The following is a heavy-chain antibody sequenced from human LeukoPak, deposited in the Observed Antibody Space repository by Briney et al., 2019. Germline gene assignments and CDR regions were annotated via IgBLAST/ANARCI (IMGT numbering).Heavy chain of an antibody. V-gene: IGHV3-7*01. J-gene: IGHJ4*01. CDR2: IRQDGGEK. CDR1: GFTFTSYW. D-gene: IGHD6-13*01. CDR3: ARDGTAAGLYFDL. Sequence: GGSLRLSCAVSGFTFTSYWMNWVRQAPGKGLEWVASIRQDGGEKSYVDSVKGRFTISRDNTKNSLYLQINSLRAEDTAVYYCARDGTAAGLYFDLWGQGTLVTVSS.